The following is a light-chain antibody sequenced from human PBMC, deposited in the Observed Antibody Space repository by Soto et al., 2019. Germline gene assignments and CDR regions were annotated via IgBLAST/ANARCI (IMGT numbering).Light chain of an antibody. CDR2: GAS. V-gene: IGKV3-20*01. J-gene: IGKJ5*01. Sequence: EVVMTQSPATLSLSPGERATLSCRASQSVRSTSLVWYQQKPSQAPRLLIYGASSRATGIPDRFSGGGSGTDFTLTISRLEPEDFAVYYCQHYSSSPPITFGQGTRLEIK. CDR3: QHYSSSPPIT. CDR1: QSVRSTS.